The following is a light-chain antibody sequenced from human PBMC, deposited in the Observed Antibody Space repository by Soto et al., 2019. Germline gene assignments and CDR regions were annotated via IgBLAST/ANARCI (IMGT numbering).Light chain of an antibody. CDR1: QGISSS. J-gene: IGKJ5*01. CDR3: QKLDSYPLT. CDR2: AAS. V-gene: IGKV1-9*01. Sequence: IKLSQSPSFLSAHVGDRVTIPSRASQGISSSLAWYQQKPGEAPKLLIYAASTLQSGVPPRFSGSGSGTEFTLTISSLQPENFASYYCQKLDSYPLTFGQGTRLEIK.